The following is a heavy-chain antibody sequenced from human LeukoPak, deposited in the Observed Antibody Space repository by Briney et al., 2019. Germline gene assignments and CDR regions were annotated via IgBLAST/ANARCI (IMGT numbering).Heavy chain of an antibody. D-gene: IGHD3-10*01. CDR3: ARAGVLLWFGELEYNWFDP. V-gene: IGHV1-3*01. CDR1: GYTFTSYA. Sequence: ASVKVSCKASGYTFTSYAMHWVRQAPGQRLEWMGWINAGNGNTKYSQKFQGRVTITRDTSASTAYMELSSLRSEDTAVNYCARAGVLLWFGELEYNWFDPWGQGTLVTVSS. CDR2: INAGNGNT. J-gene: IGHJ5*02.